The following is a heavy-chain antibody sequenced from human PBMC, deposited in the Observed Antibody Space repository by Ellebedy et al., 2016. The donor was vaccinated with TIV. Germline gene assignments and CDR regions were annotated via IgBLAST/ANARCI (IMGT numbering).Heavy chain of an antibody. V-gene: IGHV4-34*01. D-gene: IGHD1-26*01. Sequence: SETLSLXXTVSGGSVSNYYWTWIRQPPGKGLEWIGEINHSGSTNYNPSLKSRVTMSVDTSKSQFSLKLSSVTAADTAVYYCARAQRGSLMDGWGKGTTVTVSS. CDR3: ARAQRGSLMDG. CDR2: INHSGST. CDR1: GGSVSNYY. J-gene: IGHJ6*03.